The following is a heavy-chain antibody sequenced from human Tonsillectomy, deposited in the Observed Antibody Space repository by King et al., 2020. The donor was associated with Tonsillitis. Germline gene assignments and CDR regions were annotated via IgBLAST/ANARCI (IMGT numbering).Heavy chain of an antibody. D-gene: IGHD6-6*01. CDR2: ISWNSGIV. Sequence: VQLVESGGGLVQPGRSLRLSCAASGFTFDDYAMHWVRQGPGKGLEWVSSISWNSGIVDCADSVKGRFTISRDNTRNYLYLQMNSLSAEDTALYYCVKSIDSSSWGVPQTAFDYWGQGTQVIVSS. J-gene: IGHJ4*02. V-gene: IGHV3-9*01. CDR1: GFTFDDYA. CDR3: VKSIDSSSWGVPQTAFDY.